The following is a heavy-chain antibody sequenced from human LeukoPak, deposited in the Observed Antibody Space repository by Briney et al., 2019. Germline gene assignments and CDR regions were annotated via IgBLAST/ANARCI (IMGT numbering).Heavy chain of an antibody. Sequence: ASVKVSCKTSGYTFSDYYMHWVRQVPGQGLEWMGWINPNSGGTNYAQKFQGRVTMTRDTSISTAYMELSRLRSDDTAVYYCARVPGVRGVDAFDIWGQGTMVTVSS. CDR2: INPNSGGT. D-gene: IGHD3-10*01. V-gene: IGHV1-2*02. CDR1: GYTFSDYY. J-gene: IGHJ3*02. CDR3: ARVPGVRGVDAFDI.